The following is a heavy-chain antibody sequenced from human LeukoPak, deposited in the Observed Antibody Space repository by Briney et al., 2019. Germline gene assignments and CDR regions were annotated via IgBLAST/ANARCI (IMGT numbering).Heavy chain of an antibody. CDR1: GGTFSSYA. V-gene: IGHV1-69*04. J-gene: IGHJ4*02. CDR3: LAESGIDY. CDR2: TIPILGIA. D-gene: IGHD1-26*01. Sequence: SVKVSCKASGGTFSSYAISWVRQAPGQGLEWMGRTIPILGIANYAQKFQGRVTITADKSTSTAYMELSSLRSEDTAVYYCLAESGIDYWGQGTLVTVSS.